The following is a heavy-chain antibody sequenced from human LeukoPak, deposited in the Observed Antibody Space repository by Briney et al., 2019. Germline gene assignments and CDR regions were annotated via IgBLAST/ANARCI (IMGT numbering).Heavy chain of an antibody. Sequence: GGSLRLSCSASGFTFSSYAMSWVRQAPGKGLEWVSAISGSGGSTYYADSVKGRFTISRDNSKNTLYLQMNSLRAEDTAVYYCAKEKGYSDSSGSPGAFDIWGQGTMVTVSS. CDR1: GFTFSSYA. V-gene: IGHV3-23*01. D-gene: IGHD3-22*01. CDR3: AKEKGYSDSSGSPGAFDI. J-gene: IGHJ3*02. CDR2: ISGSGGST.